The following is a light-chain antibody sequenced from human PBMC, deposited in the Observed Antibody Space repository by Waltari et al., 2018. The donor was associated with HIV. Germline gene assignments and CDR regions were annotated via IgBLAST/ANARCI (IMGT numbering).Light chain of an antibody. Sequence: SYVLTQPPSVSVAPGKTARITCGGNNIGSKSVHWYQQKPGQAPVLVIYDDSDRPSGIPGRFSGSNSGNTATLTSSRVEAGDEADYYCQVWDTNSHHPGVFGGGTKLTVL. CDR2: DDS. CDR1: NIGSKS. J-gene: IGLJ3*02. V-gene: IGLV3-21*04. CDR3: QVWDTNSHHPGV.